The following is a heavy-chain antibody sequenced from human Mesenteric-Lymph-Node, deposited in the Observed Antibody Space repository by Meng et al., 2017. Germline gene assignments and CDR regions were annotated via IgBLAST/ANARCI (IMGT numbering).Heavy chain of an antibody. V-gene: IGHV7-4-1*02. D-gene: IGHD5-18*01. CDR2: INTNSGSP. J-gene: IGHJ4*02. CDR3: ARGTPMKY. Sequence: QVQLVQSGSELKKPGASVKVSCQASGYTFGSYGINWVRQAPGQGLEWMGWINTNSGSPTYDQGFTGRFVFSLDASVRTAYLETSSLKAEDTAVYYCARGTPMKYWGQGTLVTVSS. CDR1: GYTFGSYG.